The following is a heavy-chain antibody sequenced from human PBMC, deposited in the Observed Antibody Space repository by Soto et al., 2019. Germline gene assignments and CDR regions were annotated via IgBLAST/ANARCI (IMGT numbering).Heavy chain of an antibody. D-gene: IGHD1-20*01. V-gene: IGHV5-10-1*01. CDR2: IDPSDSYT. CDR1: GYSFTSYW. J-gene: IGHJ6*02. Sequence: GESLKISCKGSGYSFTSYWISWVRQMPGKGLEWMGRIDPSDSYTNYSPSFQGHVTISADKSISTAYLQWSSLKASDTAMYYCGKNNKYYYYGMDVWGQGTTVTVSS. CDR3: GKNNKYYYYGMDV.